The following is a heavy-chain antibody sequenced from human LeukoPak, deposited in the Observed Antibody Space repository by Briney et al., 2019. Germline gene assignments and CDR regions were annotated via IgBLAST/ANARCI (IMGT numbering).Heavy chain of an antibody. CDR3: ANIGSSTFGSTGF. V-gene: IGHV1-2*02. D-gene: IGHD3-16*01. Sequence: ASVQVSCKTSGYTFTASFIHWVRQAPGQGLEWMGWINPDSGVAKYAQNFQGRVTMTRDTSISTASMEMRSLKSDDTAAYYCANIGSSTFGSTGFWGQGTLVTVSS. J-gene: IGHJ4*02. CDR1: GYTFTASF. CDR2: INPDSGVA.